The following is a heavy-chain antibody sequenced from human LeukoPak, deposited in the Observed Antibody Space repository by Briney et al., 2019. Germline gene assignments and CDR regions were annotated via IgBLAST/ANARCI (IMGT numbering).Heavy chain of an antibody. J-gene: IGHJ3*02. CDR3: ARGGSGISNAFDI. Sequence: PSETLSHTCSVSGGSISSYYWSWIRQPPGKGLEWIGYLYYSGSTNSNPSLKSRVTMSVDTSKNQFSLKLRSVTAADTAVYYCARGGSGISNAFDIWGQGTLVTVSS. V-gene: IGHV4-59*01. D-gene: IGHD3-10*01. CDR1: GGSISSYY. CDR2: LYYSGST.